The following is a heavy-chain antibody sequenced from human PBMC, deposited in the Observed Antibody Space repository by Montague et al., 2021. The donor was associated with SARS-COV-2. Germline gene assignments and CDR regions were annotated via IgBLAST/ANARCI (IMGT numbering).Heavy chain of an antibody. Sequence: SETLSLTCTVSNYSVSSGYYWGWIWQFPGKGLEWIGFKFHSGSTYYNPSLQSRVITSVDTSKNQVSLKLRSVSAADTAVYYCARGVVGPTVLFLEYWGQGILVAVSS. CDR2: KFHSGST. CDR1: NYSVSSGYY. D-gene: IGHD1-26*01. J-gene: IGHJ4*02. V-gene: IGHV4-38-2*02. CDR3: ARGVVGPTVLFLEY.